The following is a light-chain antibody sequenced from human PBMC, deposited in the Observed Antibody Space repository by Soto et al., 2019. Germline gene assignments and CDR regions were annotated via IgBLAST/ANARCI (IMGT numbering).Light chain of an antibody. CDR3: QQYDYWPPYT. Sequence: EIVMTQSPATLSVSPGERATLSCRASQSVSTKLAWYQQKPGQAPRLLIHGASTRAAGIPARFSGGGSGTEFTLTISSLQSEDFAVYYCQQYDYWPPYTFGQGTMVDIK. CDR2: GAS. J-gene: IGKJ2*01. V-gene: IGKV3-15*01. CDR1: QSVSTK.